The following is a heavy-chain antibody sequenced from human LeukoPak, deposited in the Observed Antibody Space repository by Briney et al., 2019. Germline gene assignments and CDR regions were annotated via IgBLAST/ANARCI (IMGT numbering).Heavy chain of an antibody. CDR2: IYTSGST. CDR3: ATEGNYGDYNFGYFDY. D-gene: IGHD4-17*01. J-gene: IGHJ4*02. V-gene: IGHV4-4*07. CDR1: GGSISSYY. Sequence: PSETLSLTCTVSGGSISSYYWSWIRQPAGKGLEWIGRIYTSGSTNYNPSLKSRVTMSVDTSKNQFSLKLSPVTAADTAVYYCATEGNYGDYNFGYFDYWGQGTLVTVSS.